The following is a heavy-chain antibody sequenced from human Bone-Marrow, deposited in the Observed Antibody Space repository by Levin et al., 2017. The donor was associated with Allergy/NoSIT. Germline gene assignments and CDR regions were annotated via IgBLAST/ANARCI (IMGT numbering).Heavy chain of an antibody. CDR3: AKEGFLSPS. J-gene: IGHJ5*02. Sequence: GGSLRLSCITSGFIFNSEGMHWVRQAPGKGLEWVALISFDGSKKYYGDTVKGRFIISRDNSKNTLFLQMDNLRPADTALYYCAKEGFLSPSWGQGPLVTVSS. D-gene: IGHD2/OR15-2a*01. CDR2: ISFDGSKK. CDR1: GFIFNSEG. V-gene: IGHV3-30*02.